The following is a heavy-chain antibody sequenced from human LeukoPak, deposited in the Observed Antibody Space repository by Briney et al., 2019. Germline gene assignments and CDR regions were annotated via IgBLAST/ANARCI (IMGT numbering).Heavy chain of an antibody. CDR3: TTDLKGDYGDFN. D-gene: IGHD4-17*01. J-gene: IGHJ4*02. CDR2: IKSKTDGGTT. Sequence: GGSLRLSCAVSGFTFSNAWMSWVRQAPGKGLEWVGRIKSKTDGGTTDYAAPVKGRFTISRDDSKNTLYLQMNSLKTEDTAVYYCTTDLKGDYGDFNWGQGTLVTVSS. V-gene: IGHV3-15*01. CDR1: GFTFSNAW.